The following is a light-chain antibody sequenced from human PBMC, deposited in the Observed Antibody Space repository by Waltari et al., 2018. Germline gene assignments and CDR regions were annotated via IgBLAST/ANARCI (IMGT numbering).Light chain of an antibody. CDR3: SSYTSIGTFV. Sequence: QSALTQPASVSGSPGQSVTISCTGTSSDVGRYIYVSWYQQQPDKAPRLIIYEATKWPSGVSNRFPCSKSGNTASLTNPGLQAGDEADYYCSSYTSIGTFVFGSGTKVTVL. V-gene: IGLV2-14*01. J-gene: IGLJ1*01. CDR1: SSDVGRYIY. CDR2: EAT.